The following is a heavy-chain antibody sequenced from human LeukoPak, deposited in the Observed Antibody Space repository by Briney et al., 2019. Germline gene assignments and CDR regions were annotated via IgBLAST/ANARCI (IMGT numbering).Heavy chain of an antibody. Sequence: ASVKVSCTASGGTFSSYAISWVRQAPGQGLEWMGGIIPIFGTANYAQKFQGRDTITADESTSTAYMELSSLRSEDTAVYYCAILIMTTVTTRTRVNWFDPWGQGTLVTVSS. D-gene: IGHD4-11*01. J-gene: IGHJ5*02. CDR1: GGTFSSYA. CDR2: IIPIFGTA. V-gene: IGHV1-69*13. CDR3: AILIMTTVTTRTRVNWFDP.